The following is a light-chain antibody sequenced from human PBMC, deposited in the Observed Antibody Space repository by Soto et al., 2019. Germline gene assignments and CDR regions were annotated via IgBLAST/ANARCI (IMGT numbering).Light chain of an antibody. Sequence: EIVMTQSPATLSVSPGGRATLSCRASQTISGTLAWYQQKPGQAPRLLIHGASTRAPGFPARFSGSGSGTDFTLTINSLQSEDFAVDYCQQDDNWPWTFAKGTKVYSK. CDR2: GAS. CDR1: QTISGT. J-gene: IGKJ1*01. V-gene: IGKV3-15*01. CDR3: QQDDNWPWT.